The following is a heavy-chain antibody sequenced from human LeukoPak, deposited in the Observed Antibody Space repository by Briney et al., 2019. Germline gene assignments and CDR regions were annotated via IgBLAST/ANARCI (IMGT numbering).Heavy chain of an antibody. CDR3: ARDLLAPVDYYDSSGDDY. V-gene: IGHV4-4*02. D-gene: IGHD3-22*01. CDR2: IYHSGST. CDR1: GGSISSSNW. J-gene: IGHJ4*02. Sequence: PSETLSLTCAVSGGSISSSNWWSWVRQPPGKGLEWIGEIYHSGSTNYNPSLKSRVTISVDKSKNQFSLKLSSVTAADTAVYYCARDLLAPVDYYDSSGDDYWGQGTLVTVSS.